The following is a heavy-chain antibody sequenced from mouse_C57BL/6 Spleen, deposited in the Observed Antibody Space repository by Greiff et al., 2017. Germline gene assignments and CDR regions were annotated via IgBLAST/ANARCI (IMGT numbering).Heavy chain of an antibody. CDR1: GYTFTDYY. J-gene: IGHJ3*01. CDR2: INPNNGGI. CDR3: ARVHEFAY. Sequence: EVQLQQSGPELVKPGASVKISCKASGYTFTDYYMNWVKQSHGKSLEWIGDINPNNGGISYNQKFKGKATLTVDKSSSTAYMELRSLTSEDSAVYYCARVHEFAYWGQGTLVTVSA. V-gene: IGHV1-26*01.